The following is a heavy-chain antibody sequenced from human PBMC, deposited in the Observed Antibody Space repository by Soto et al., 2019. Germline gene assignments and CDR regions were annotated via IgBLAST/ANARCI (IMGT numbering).Heavy chain of an antibody. CDR2: IYYSGST. J-gene: IGHJ4*02. Sequence: LSPTHTIAGWSLRSSGYYSSWIRQNTGKGLEWIGYIYYSGSTYYNPSLKSRVTISVDTSKNQFSLKLSSVTAADTAVYYCASVGVVAASFPCDYWGQASLVTVSS. D-gene: IGHD2-15*01. CDR3: ASVGVVAASFPCDY. V-gene: IGHV4-31*03. CDR1: GWSLRSSGYY.